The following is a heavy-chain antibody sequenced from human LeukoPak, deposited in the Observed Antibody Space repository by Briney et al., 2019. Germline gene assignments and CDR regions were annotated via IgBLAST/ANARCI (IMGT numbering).Heavy chain of an antibody. V-gene: IGHV4-59*08. Sequence: SETLSLTCTVSGGSIRTYYWSWIRQPPGKGLEWIGYIIDTGSTNYKPSLKTRLTMSVDVSKNQFSLKLSSVTAADTAVYYCARHSLMTTVTTGGEFDYWGQGTLVTVSS. J-gene: IGHJ4*02. CDR3: ARHSLMTTVTTGGEFDY. CDR2: IIDTGST. CDR1: GGSIRTYY. D-gene: IGHD4-17*01.